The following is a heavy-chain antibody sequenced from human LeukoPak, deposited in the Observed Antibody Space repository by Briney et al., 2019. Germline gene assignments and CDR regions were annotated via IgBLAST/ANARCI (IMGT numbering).Heavy chain of an antibody. Sequence: GXLRLSCAASGFTXXSYSMNWIRQAPGKGLEWVSSISSSTSYIYYADSVKGRFAISKDNAKNSLYLQMNSLRAEDTAVYYCARAGGSTVSHSDYWGQGTLVTVSS. CDR1: GFTXXSYS. J-gene: IGHJ4*02. D-gene: IGHD4-17*01. V-gene: IGHV3-21*01. CDR3: ARAGGSTVSHSDY. CDR2: ISSSTSYI.